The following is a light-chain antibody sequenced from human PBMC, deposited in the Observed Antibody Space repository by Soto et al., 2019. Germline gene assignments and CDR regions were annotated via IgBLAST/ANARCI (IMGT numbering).Light chain of an antibody. V-gene: IGKV3-20*01. J-gene: IGKJ3*01. CDR2: GAS. CDR1: QSVSSSY. CDR3: QQYGSLWFT. Sequence: EIVLTQSPGTLSLSPGERATLSCRASQSVSSSYLAWYQQKPGQAPRLLIYGASSRATCIPDRFSGSGSGTDFTLTISRLEPEDFAVYYCQQYGSLWFTFGPGTKVDI.